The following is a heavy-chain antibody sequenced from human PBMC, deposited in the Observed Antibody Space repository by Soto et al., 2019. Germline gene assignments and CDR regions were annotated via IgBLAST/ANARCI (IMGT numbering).Heavy chain of an antibody. V-gene: IGHV4-59*08. D-gene: IGHD6-13*01. J-gene: IGHJ6*02. Sequence: QVQLQESGPGLVKPSETLTLTCTVSGGSIRSFFWSWIRQPPGKGLEWIGYIYYSGSTNYNPSLKSLVTWSDHTPRNPLSLKLTSGTAADTAVYYCARLAYSSSWPSVNYGMDVWVQLTTVTV. CDR3: ARLAYSSSWPSVNYGMDV. CDR2: IYYSGST. CDR1: GGSIRSFF.